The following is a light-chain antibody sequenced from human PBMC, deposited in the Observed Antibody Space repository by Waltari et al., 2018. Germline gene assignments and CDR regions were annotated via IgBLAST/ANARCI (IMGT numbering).Light chain of an antibody. CDR1: SGHSTFA. CDR2: LNSDGSH. V-gene: IGLV4-69*01. CDR3: ETWDTAIHV. Sequence: QPVVTKSPSASAPLGASVKLTCTLTSGHSTFAIAWHQQQPGKGPRYLMSLNSDGSHSRGDGIPDRFSGSSSGAERYLTIASLESEDEADYYCETWDTAIHVFGGGTKLTVI. J-gene: IGLJ3*02.